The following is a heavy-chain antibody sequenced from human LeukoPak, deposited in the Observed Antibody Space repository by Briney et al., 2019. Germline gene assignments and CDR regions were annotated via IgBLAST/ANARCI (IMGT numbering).Heavy chain of an antibody. CDR1: GYSISSGYY. CDR2: IYHSGST. D-gene: IGHD2-2*02. J-gene: IGHJ5*02. V-gene: IGHV4-38-2*02. Sequence: SGTLSLTCTVSGYSISSGYYWGWIRRPPGKGLEWIGSIYHSGSTYYNPSLKSRVTISVDTSKNQFSLKLSSVTAADTAVYYCAREHIVVVPAAIQRQDWFDPWGQGTLVTVSS. CDR3: AREHIVVVPAAIQRQDWFDP.